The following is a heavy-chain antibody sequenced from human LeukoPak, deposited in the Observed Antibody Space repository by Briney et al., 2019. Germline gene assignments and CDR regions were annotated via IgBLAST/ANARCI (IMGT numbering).Heavy chain of an antibody. D-gene: IGHD1-26*01. V-gene: IGHV3-9*01. CDR3: AKEGVGATKGTFDI. J-gene: IGHJ3*02. Sequence: GGSLRLSCAASGFTFDDYAMHWVRQAPGKGLEWVSGISWNSGSIGYADSVKGRFTISRDNAKNSLYLQMNSLRAEDAALYYCAKEGVGATKGTFDIWGQGTMVTVSS. CDR1: GFTFDDYA. CDR2: ISWNSGSI.